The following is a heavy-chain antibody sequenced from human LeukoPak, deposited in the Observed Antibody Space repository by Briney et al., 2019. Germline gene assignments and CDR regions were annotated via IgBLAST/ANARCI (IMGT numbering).Heavy chain of an antibody. D-gene: IGHD3-10*01. V-gene: IGHV1-24*01. CDR1: GYTLTELS. Sequence: ASVKVSCKVSGYTLTELSMHWVRQAPGKGLEWMGGFDPEDGETIYAQKFQGRVTMTEDTSTDTAYMELSRLRSDDTAVYYCARETSMVRASFNWFDPWGQGTLVTVSS. CDR2: FDPEDGET. J-gene: IGHJ5*02. CDR3: ARETSMVRASFNWFDP.